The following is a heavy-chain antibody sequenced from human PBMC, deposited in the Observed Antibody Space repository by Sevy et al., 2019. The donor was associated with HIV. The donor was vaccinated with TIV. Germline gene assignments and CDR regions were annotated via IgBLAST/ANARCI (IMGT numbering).Heavy chain of an antibody. V-gene: IGHV3-21*01. D-gene: IGHD1-26*01. J-gene: IGHJ3*02. CDR1: GFTFSSYS. CDR3: ARDPERLEDDAFDI. CDR2: ISSSSSYI. Sequence: GESLKISCAASGFTFSSYSMNWVRQAPGKGLEWVSSISSSSSYIYYADSVKGRFTISRDNAKNSLYLQMNSLRAEDTAVYYCARDPERLEDDAFDIWGQGTMVTVSS.